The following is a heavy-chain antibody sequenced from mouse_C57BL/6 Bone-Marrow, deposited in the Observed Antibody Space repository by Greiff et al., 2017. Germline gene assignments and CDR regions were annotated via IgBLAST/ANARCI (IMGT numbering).Heavy chain of an antibody. Sequence: EVQRVESGAELVRPGASVKLSCTASGFNIKDDYMHWVKQRPEQGLEWIGWIDPENGDTEYASKFQGKATITADTASNTAYMQLCSLTSEDPAVYYFASYCTGISPYFFDIWGRGTTLAVSS. J-gene: IGHJ2*01. V-gene: IGHV14-4*01. CDR3: ASYCTGISPYFFDI. CDR1: GFNIKDDY. D-gene: IGHD1-1*01. CDR2: IDPENGDT.